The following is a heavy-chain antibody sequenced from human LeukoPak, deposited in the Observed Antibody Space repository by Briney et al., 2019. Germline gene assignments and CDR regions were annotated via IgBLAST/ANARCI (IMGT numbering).Heavy chain of an antibody. CDR3: AKGHGDASGYYYFDS. CDR2: ISGSGST. V-gene: IGHV3-23*01. J-gene: IGHJ4*02. CDR1: GFTFSSYA. D-gene: IGHD3-22*01. Sequence: GGSLRLSCVASGFTFSSYAMTWVRQAPGKGLEWVSAISGSGSTYYADSVKGRFTIFRDNFKNMLYLQMNSLRVEDTAVYYCAKGHGDASGYYYFDSWGQGTLVTVSS.